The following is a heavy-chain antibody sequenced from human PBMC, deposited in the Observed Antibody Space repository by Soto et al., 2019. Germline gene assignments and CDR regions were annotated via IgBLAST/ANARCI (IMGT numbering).Heavy chain of an antibody. Sequence: GASVKVSCKASGYTFTSYAMHWVRQAPGQRLEWMGWINAGNGNTKYSQKFQGRVTITRDTSASTAYMELSSLRSEDTAVYYCARDLLYSSSWYQINYYYYYGMDVWGQGTTVTVSS. D-gene: IGHD6-13*01. J-gene: IGHJ6*02. V-gene: IGHV1-3*01. CDR3: ARDLLYSSSWYQINYYYYYGMDV. CDR1: GYTFTSYA. CDR2: INAGNGNT.